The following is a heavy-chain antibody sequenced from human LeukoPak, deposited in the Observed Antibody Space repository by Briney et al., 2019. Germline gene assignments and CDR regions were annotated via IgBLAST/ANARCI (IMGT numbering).Heavy chain of an antibody. J-gene: IGHJ6*02. CDR1: GFTVSSNY. D-gene: IGHD3-3*01. CDR3: ARVGPGYDFWSGYKGYGMAV. V-gene: IGHV3-53*01. Sequence: PGGSLRLSCAASGFTVSSNYMSWVRQAPGKGLEWVSVIYSGGSTYYADSVKGRFTISRDNSKNTLYLQMNSLRAEDTAVYYCARVGPGYDFWSGYKGYGMAVWGQGTTVTVSS. CDR2: IYSGGST.